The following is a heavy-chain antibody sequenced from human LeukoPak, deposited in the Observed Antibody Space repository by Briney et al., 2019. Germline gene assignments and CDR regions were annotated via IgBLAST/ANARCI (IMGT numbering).Heavy chain of an antibody. Sequence: ASVKVSCKASGYTFTSYDINWVRQATGQGREWMGWMNPNSGNTGYAQKFQGRVTITRNTSISTAYMELSSLRSEDTAVYYCARGRIVVGNFDYWGQGTLVTVSS. V-gene: IGHV1-8*03. D-gene: IGHD2-21*01. CDR1: GYTFTSYD. CDR2: MNPNSGNT. J-gene: IGHJ4*02. CDR3: ARGRIVVGNFDY.